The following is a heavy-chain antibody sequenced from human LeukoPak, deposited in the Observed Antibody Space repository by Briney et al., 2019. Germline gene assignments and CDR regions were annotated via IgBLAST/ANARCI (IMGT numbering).Heavy chain of an antibody. D-gene: IGHD2-15*01. CDR2: ISGGGSRT. V-gene: IGHV3-74*01. Sequence: PGGSLRLSCAASGFTFSSYWMHWVRQAPGNGLVWVSHISGGGSRTSYADSVKGRFTISRDNAKNTLYLQMNSLRDEDTAVYYCARDRGYCIDCWGQGTLVTVSS. CDR1: GFTFSSYW. CDR3: ARDRGYCIDC. J-gene: IGHJ4*02.